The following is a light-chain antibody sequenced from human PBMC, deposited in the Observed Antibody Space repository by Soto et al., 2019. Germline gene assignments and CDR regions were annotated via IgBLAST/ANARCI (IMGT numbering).Light chain of an antibody. J-gene: IGLJ2*01. CDR2: DVS. CDR1: GSDVGGYNY. V-gene: IGLV2-14*01. Sequence: QSALTQPASVSGSPGQSITISCTGTGSDVGGYNYVSWYQQHPGKAPKLMIYDVSNRPSGVSNRFSGSKSGNTASLTISGLQAEDEADYYCSSYTSSITVVFGGGTKVTVL. CDR3: SSYTSSITVV.